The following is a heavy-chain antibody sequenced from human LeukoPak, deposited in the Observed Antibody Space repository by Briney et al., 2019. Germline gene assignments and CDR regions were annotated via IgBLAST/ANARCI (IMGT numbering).Heavy chain of an antibody. Sequence: TGGSLRLSCTVSGFSVSTSGMSWVRQAQGKGLKTISAISVEGESAYYADSVKGRFTISRDNSKNTLYLQMNSLRVEDTAVYFCAQGYGNGWYPHWGQGSLVSVSS. CDR2: ISVEGESA. V-gene: IGHV3-23*01. CDR3: AQGYGNGWYPH. D-gene: IGHD6-19*01. CDR1: GFSVSTSG. J-gene: IGHJ4*02.